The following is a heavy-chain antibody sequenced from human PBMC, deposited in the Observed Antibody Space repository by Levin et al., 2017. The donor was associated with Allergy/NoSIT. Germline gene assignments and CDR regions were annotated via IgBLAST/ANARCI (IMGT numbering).Heavy chain of an antibody. V-gene: IGHV3-23*01. CDR3: AKSRRNYYDSSGYHSHFDY. J-gene: IGHJ4*02. D-gene: IGHD3-22*01. CDR1: GFTFSSYA. Sequence: GGSLRLSCAASGFTFSSYAMSWVRQAPGKGLEWVSAISGSGGSTYYADSVKGRFTISRDNSKNTLYLQMNSLRAEDTAVYYCAKSRRNYYDSSGYHSHFDYWGQGTLVTVSS. CDR2: ISGSGGST.